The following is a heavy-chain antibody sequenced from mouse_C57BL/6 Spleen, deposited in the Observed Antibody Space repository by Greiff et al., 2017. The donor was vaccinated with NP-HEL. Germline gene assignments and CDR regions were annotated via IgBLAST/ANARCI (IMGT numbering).Heavy chain of an antibody. CDR3: ARGGAQMDY. J-gene: IGHJ4*01. D-gene: IGHD3-2*02. Sequence: VQLQQPGAELVKPGASVKMSCKASGYTFTSYWITWVKQRPGQGLEWIGDIYPGSGSTNYNEKLKSQATLTVDTSSSTAYMQPSSLTSEDSAVCYCARGGAQMDYWGQGTSVTVSA. V-gene: IGHV1-55*01. CDR2: IYPGSGST. CDR1: GYTFTSYW.